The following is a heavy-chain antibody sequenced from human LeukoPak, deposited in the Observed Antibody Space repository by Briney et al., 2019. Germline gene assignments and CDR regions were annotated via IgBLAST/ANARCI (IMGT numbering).Heavy chain of an antibody. Sequence: PGGSLRLSCAASGFTFSSYGMHWVRQAPGKGLEWVAVISYDGSNKYYADSVKGRFTISRDNSKNTLYLQMNSLRAEDTAVYYCAKEGRYCSGGSCYSGWGQGTLVTVSS. CDR1: GFTFSSYG. V-gene: IGHV3-30*18. D-gene: IGHD2-15*01. CDR2: ISYDGSNK. J-gene: IGHJ4*02. CDR3: AKEGRYCSGGSCYSG.